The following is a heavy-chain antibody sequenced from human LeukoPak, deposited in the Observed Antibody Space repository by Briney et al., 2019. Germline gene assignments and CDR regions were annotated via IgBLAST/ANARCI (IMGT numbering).Heavy chain of an antibody. V-gene: IGHV5-51*01. CDR1: GYKFTSYW. D-gene: IGHD6-6*01. J-gene: IGHJ4*02. Sequence: LGESLKISCKGSGYKFTSYWIGWVRQMPGKGLEWMGIIYPGDSDTRYSPSFQGQVTISADKSISTAYLQWSSLKASDTAVYYCARIRAYSSSRHFDYWGQGTLVTVSS. CDR2: IYPGDSDT. CDR3: ARIRAYSSSRHFDY.